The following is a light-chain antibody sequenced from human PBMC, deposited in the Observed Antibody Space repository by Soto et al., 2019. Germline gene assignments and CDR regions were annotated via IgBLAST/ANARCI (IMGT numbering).Light chain of an antibody. CDR3: QQYNNWHPLT. V-gene: IGKV3D-15*01. CDR2: DAS. Sequence: EKGVNQSPGTVSVSPGERATLSCRASQSVSINLAWYQQKPGQAPRLLIYDASTRATGIPARFSGSGSGTEFTLTISSLQSKDFAVYYCQQYNNWHPLTFGGGTKVDIK. J-gene: IGKJ4*01. CDR1: QSVSIN.